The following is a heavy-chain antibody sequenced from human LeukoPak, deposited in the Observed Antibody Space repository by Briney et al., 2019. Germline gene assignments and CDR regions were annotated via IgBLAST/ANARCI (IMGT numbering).Heavy chain of an antibody. CDR2: IRSKANSYAT. CDR1: GFTFSGSA. Sequence: PGGSLRLSCAASGFTFSGSAMHWVRQASGKGLEWVGRIRSKANSYATAYAASVKGRFTISREDSKNTAYLQMNSLKTEDTAVYYCTRLKYDSGYDYGETRYYYYYYMDVWGKGTTVTVSS. CDR3: TRLKYDSGYDYGETRYYYYYYMDV. J-gene: IGHJ6*03. D-gene: IGHD5-12*01. V-gene: IGHV3-73*01.